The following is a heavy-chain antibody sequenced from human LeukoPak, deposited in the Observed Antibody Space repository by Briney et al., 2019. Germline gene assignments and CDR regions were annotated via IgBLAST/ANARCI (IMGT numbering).Heavy chain of an antibody. J-gene: IGHJ4*02. V-gene: IGHV4-4*07. CDR3: AREDSTTWARSLNY. D-gene: IGHD2-2*01. Sequence: SETLSPTCNVAGGSISTYYWSWIRQPAGEWREWIGRIHTSGSTNYNPSLKSRVALSLDTSRNQFSLNLTSVTAADTAVYYCAREDSTTWARSLNYWGQGTLVTVSS. CDR1: GGSISTYY. CDR2: IHTSGST.